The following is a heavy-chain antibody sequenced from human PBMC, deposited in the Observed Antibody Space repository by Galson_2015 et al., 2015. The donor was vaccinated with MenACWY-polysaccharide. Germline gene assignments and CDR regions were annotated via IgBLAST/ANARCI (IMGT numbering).Heavy chain of an antibody. J-gene: IGHJ3*01. CDR1: GFPFNDSW. V-gene: IGHV3-7*01. CDR2: IKQSGREK. Sequence: SLRLSCAASGFPFNDSWMTWIRQAPGKGLEWVAIIKQSGREKYYVDSVEGRFTVSRDNAKNSLYLQMNSLRAEDTAVYYCARARSWSGYFAFDFWGQGTMVTVSS. D-gene: IGHD3-3*01. CDR3: ARARSWSGYFAFDF.